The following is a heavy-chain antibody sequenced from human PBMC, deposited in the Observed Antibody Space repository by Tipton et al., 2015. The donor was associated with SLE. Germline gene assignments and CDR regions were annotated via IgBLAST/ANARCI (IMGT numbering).Heavy chain of an antibody. CDR2: IFDSGTT. CDR1: GGSISSYY. D-gene: IGHD3-22*01. Sequence: TLSLTCTVSGGSISSYYWSWIRQHPGKGLEWIGYIFDSGTTYYNPSLDRRLTISLDMSKKQFSLKLSSVTAADTAVYYCARYYYDSAGDCLFDSWGQGTLVTVSS. J-gene: IGHJ4*02. V-gene: IGHV4-31*03. CDR3: ARYYYDSAGDCLFDS.